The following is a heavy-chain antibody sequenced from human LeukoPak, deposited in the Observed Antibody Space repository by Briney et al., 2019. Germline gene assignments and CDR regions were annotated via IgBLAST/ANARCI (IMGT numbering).Heavy chain of an antibody. CDR2: ISYDGSNK. CDR3: AKDPHYGDYAELDY. J-gene: IGHJ4*02. D-gene: IGHD4-17*01. Sequence: GGSLRLSCAASGFTFSSYGMHWVRQAPGKGLEWVAVISYDGSNKYYADSVKGRFTISRDNSKNTLYLQMNSLRAEDTAVYYCAKDPHYGDYAELDYWGQGTLVTVSS. V-gene: IGHV3-30*18. CDR1: GFTFSSYG.